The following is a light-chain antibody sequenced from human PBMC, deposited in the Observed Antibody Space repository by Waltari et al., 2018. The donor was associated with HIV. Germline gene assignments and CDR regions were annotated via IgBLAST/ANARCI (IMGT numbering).Light chain of an antibody. CDR2: KNS. CDR3: QSADSSDTYWV. V-gene: IGLV3-25*03. Sequence: SYELTQPPSVSVSPGQTARITCSGDALPKQFAYWYQQKPGQAPVLVIYKNSERPSGIPERFSGSSSGTTVMLSISGVQAEDEADYYCQSADSSDTYWVFGGGTKLTVL. CDR1: ALPKQF. J-gene: IGLJ3*02.